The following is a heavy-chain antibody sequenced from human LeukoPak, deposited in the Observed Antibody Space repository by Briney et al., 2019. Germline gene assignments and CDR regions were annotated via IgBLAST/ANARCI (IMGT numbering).Heavy chain of an antibody. D-gene: IGHD6-19*01. Sequence: SETLSLTCTVSGGSISSSSYYWGWIRQPPGKGLEWIGSIYYSGSTYYNPSLKSRVTMSVDTSKNQFSLKLSSVTAADTAVYYCARQSSGWYRDWDYWGQGTLVTVSS. CDR2: IYYSGST. V-gene: IGHV4-39*01. CDR1: GGSISSSSYY. J-gene: IGHJ4*02. CDR3: ARQSSGWYRDWDY.